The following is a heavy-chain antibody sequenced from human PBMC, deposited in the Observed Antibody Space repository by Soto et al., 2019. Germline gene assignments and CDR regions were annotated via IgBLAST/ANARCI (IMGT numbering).Heavy chain of an antibody. CDR3: ARAREGYSYGYAAY. D-gene: IGHD5-18*01. CDR2: ISYDGSNK. J-gene: IGHJ4*02. CDR1: GFTFSNYA. Sequence: HPGGSLRLSCAASGFTFSNYAMLWVRQAPGKGLEWVAVISYDGSNKYYADSVKGRFTISRDNSRNTLYLQMNSLRVEDTAVYYCARAREGYSYGYAAYWGQGTLVTVSS. V-gene: IGHV3-30-3*01.